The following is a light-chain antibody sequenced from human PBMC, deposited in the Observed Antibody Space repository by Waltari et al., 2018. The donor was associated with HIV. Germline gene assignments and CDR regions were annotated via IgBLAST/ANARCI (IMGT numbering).Light chain of an antibody. Sequence: DIQMTQSPSSLSASLGDTVTITCRASQFTSRYLRWYQQTPGNAPKLLIYAASSLQRGVPSRFSGSGAGTDFTLTISGLQSEDFATYYCQQSYTNPYTFGLGTQVDIK. V-gene: IGKV1-39*01. CDR1: QFTSRY. CDR3: QQSYTNPYT. CDR2: AAS. J-gene: IGKJ2*01.